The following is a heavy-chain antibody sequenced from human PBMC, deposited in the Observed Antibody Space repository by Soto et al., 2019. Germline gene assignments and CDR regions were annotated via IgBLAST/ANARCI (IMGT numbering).Heavy chain of an antibody. J-gene: IGHJ6*03. Sequence: SETLSLTCTVSGGSINRYYWSWIRQPPGKGLEWIGYIYYSGSTDYNPSLKSRVTISVDTSKNQFSLKVSSVTAADTAVYYCARSPSYYYYYLDVWGKGTTVTVSS. V-gene: IGHV4-59*08. CDR2: IYYSGST. CDR1: GGSINRYY. CDR3: ARSPSYYYYYLDV.